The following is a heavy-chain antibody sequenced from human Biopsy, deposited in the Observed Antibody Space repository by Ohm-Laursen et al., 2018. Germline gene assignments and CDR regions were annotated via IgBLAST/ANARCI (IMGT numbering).Heavy chain of an antibody. V-gene: IGHV1-69*06. Sequence: SVKVSCKAPGGTFSNYGVNWVRQAPGQGLEWLGGNIPILGTGNYAQKFQDRVTVAADTSTSTATMEPRSLRSDDTAVYYCATKLTGYFHHWGQGTQVTVSS. CDR2: NIPILGTG. J-gene: IGHJ1*01. CDR3: ATKLTGYFHH. CDR1: GGTFSNYG. D-gene: IGHD3-9*01.